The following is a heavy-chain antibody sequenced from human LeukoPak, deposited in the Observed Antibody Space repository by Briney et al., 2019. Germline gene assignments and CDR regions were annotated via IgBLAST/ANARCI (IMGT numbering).Heavy chain of an antibody. V-gene: IGHV4-39*01. D-gene: IGHD4-23*01. CDR3: ARHADYGGNFNFDY. J-gene: IGHJ4*02. Sequence: SETLSLTCTVSGGSISSSSYYWGWIRQPPGKGLEWIGSIYYSGSTYYNPSLKSRVTISVDTSKSQFSLKLSSVTAADTAVYYCARHADYGGNFNFDYWGQGTLVTVSS. CDR1: GGSISSSSYY. CDR2: IYYSGST.